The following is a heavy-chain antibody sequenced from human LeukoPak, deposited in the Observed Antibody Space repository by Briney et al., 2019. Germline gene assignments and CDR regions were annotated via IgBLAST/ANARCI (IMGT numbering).Heavy chain of an antibody. Sequence: GGSLRLSCAASGFTFSDYYMSWIRQAPGKGLEWVSYISSSGSTIYYADSVKGRFTISRDSAKNSLYLQMNSLRAEDTAVYYCARDRTKLYSGSYRSDYWGQGTLVTVSS. CDR1: GFTFSDYY. CDR2: ISSSGSTI. J-gene: IGHJ4*02. D-gene: IGHD1-26*01. V-gene: IGHV3-11*01. CDR3: ARDRTKLYSGSYRSDY.